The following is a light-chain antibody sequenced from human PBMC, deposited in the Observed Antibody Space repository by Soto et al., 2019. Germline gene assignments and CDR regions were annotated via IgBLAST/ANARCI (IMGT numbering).Light chain of an antibody. V-gene: IGLV2-8*01. CDR3: SSYAGSNTYV. J-gene: IGLJ1*01. CDR2: EIS. Sequence: QSALTQPPSASGSPGQSVTISCTGTSSDVGGYNYVSWYQQHPGKAPKLMIYEISKRPSGVPDRFSGSKSGNTASLTVSGLXXEDEXDXYCSSYAGSNTYVFGTGTKLTVL. CDR1: SSDVGGYNY.